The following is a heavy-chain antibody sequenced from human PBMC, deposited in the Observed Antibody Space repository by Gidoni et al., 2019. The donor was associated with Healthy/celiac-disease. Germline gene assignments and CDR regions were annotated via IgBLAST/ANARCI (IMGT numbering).Heavy chain of an antibody. CDR1: GGSISSSSYY. J-gene: IGHJ5*02. Sequence: QLQLQESGPGLVKPSETLSLTCSVSGGSISSSSYYWGWIRQPPGKGLEWIGSIYYSGSTYYNPSLKSRVTISVDTSKNQFSLKLSSVTAADTAVYYCATTYSSSSSGWFDPWGQGTLVTVSS. CDR2: IYYSGST. V-gene: IGHV4-39*01. CDR3: ATTYSSSSSGWFDP. D-gene: IGHD6-6*01.